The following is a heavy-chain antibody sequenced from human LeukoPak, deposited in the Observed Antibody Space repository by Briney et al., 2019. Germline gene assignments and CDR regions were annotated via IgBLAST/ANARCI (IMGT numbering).Heavy chain of an antibody. J-gene: IGHJ6*03. CDR3: ARDLKGLVGTGALQGYYYYYMDV. D-gene: IGHD6-6*01. Sequence: GGSLRLSCAASGFIFSNYAMTWVRQAPGKGLEWVSVIYSGGSTYYADSVKGRFTISRDNSKNTLYLQMNSLRAEDTAVYYCARDLKGLVGTGALQGYYYYYMDVWGKGTTVTVSS. CDR2: IYSGGST. CDR1: GFIFSNYA. V-gene: IGHV3-53*01.